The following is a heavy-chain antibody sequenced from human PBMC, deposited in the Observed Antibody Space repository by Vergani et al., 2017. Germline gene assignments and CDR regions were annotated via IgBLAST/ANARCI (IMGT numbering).Heavy chain of an antibody. J-gene: IGHJ4*02. D-gene: IGHD3-22*01. V-gene: IGHV3-23*04. CDR2: ISGSGGST. CDR3: AKDYVVVGYYDTSGPFDY. Sequence: EVQLVESGGGLVQPGGSLRLSCAASGFTVSSNYMSWVRQAPGKGLEWVSAISGSGGSTYYADSVKGRFTISRDNSKNTLYLQMNSLRAEDTAVYYCAKDYVVVGYYDTSGPFDYWGQGTLVTVSS. CDR1: GFTVSSNY.